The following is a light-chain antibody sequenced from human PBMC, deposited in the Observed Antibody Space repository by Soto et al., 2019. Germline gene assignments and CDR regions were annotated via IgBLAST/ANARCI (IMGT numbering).Light chain of an antibody. CDR1: HRFLHRTGDDY. J-gene: IGKJ2*01. CDR3: LKSLETPRT. CDR2: MGA. Sequence: IVMTQSPLSLPVTPGEPASLSCKSSHRFLHRTGDDYLDWYLPKPGQSPQLLIYMGARRTSGVPSRLKGTGSGTEFTLHISTVEAEDVGVYYCLKSLETPRTVGQGTKLEIK. V-gene: IGKV2-28*01.